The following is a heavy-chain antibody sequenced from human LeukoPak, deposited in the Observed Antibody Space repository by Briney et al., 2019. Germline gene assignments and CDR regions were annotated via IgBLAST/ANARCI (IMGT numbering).Heavy chain of an antibody. CDR3: ARARGGYKSDRLGQYFDY. Sequence: ASVKVSCKASGYPFTSYNINWVRQATGQGLEWMGWVNTNSGNTGYSQNFQGRVTMTRDTSISTAYIELSSLMSEDTAVYYCARARGGYKSDRLGQYFDYWGQGTLVTVSS. D-gene: IGHD6-19*01. CDR2: VNTNSGNT. CDR1: GYPFTSYN. J-gene: IGHJ4*02. V-gene: IGHV1-8*01.